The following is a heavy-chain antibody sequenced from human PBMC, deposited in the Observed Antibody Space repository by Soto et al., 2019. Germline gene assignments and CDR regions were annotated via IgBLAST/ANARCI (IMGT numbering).Heavy chain of an antibody. CDR3: ARHGGDVVVVRD. J-gene: IGHJ4*02. Sequence: QVQLQESGPGLVKPSETLSLTCTVSGGSLGDVYWTWIRQPPGKGLEWLGYISTTGVTNYNSSLKSRLTMSTDASRNQFSLTLSSVTAAETAIYFCARHGGDVVVVRDWGRGTQVTVSS. CDR1: GGSLGDVY. CDR2: ISTTGVT. D-gene: IGHD2-21*01. V-gene: IGHV4-59*08.